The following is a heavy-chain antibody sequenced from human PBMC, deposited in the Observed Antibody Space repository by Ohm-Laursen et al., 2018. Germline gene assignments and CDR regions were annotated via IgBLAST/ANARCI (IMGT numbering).Heavy chain of an antibody. Sequence: SETLSLTCTVSGGSISSYYWSWIRQPAGKGLEWIGRIYTSGSTNYNPSLKSRVTMSVDTSKNQFSLKLSSVTAAGTAVYYCAGGEGYGDYEEYYYYYGMDVWGQGTTVTVSS. CDR2: IYTSGST. D-gene: IGHD4-17*01. J-gene: IGHJ6*02. CDR1: GGSISSYY. CDR3: AGGEGYGDYEEYYYYYGMDV. V-gene: IGHV4-4*07.